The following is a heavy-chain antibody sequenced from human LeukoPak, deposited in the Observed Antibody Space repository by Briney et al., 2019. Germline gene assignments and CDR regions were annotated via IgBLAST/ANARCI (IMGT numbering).Heavy chain of an antibody. Sequence: ASVIVSCKACGYTFRAYYIHWVRQAPGKGGEGVGYIRPMTGDTKYAQKFQERVTYIRDTSTATAYMEVRGLRCGERGVYFCGRGVQSFDPSGQGTLVTVSS. D-gene: IGHD5/OR15-5a*01. CDR3: GRGVQSFDP. CDR2: IRPMTGDT. J-gene: IGHJ5*02. V-gene: IGHV1-2*01. CDR1: GYTFRAYY.